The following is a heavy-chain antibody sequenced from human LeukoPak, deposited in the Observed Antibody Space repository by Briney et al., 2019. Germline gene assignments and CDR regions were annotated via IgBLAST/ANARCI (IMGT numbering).Heavy chain of an antibody. Sequence: SETLSLTCAVYGGSFSGYYWSWIRQPPGKGLEWIGEINHSGSTNYNPSLKSRVTISVDTSKNQFSLKLSSVTAADTAVYYCASPLVLVGDCYPPYCYGMDVWGQGTTVTVSS. J-gene: IGHJ6*02. D-gene: IGHD2-21*02. V-gene: IGHV4-34*01. CDR2: INHSGST. CDR1: GGSFSGYY. CDR3: ASPLVLVGDCYPPYCYGMDV.